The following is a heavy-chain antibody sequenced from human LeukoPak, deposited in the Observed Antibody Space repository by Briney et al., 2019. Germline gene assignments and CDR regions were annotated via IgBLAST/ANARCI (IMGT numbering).Heavy chain of an antibody. J-gene: IGHJ6*03. CDR1: GYTFTSYG. CDR3: ARAYCSSTSCRYYYYYYYMDV. V-gene: IGHV1-18*01. Sequence: GASVKVSCKASGYTFTSYGISWVRRAPGQGLEWMGWISAYNGNTNYAQKLQGRVTMTTDTSTSTAYMELRSLRSDDTAVYYCARAYCSSTSCRYYYYYYYMDVWGKGTTVTVSS. CDR2: ISAYNGNT. D-gene: IGHD2-2*01.